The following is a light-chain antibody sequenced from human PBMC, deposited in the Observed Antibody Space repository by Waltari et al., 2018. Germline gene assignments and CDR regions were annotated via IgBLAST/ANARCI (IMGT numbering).Light chain of an antibody. J-gene: IGLJ2*01. CDR2: DVS. V-gene: IGLV2-14*03. CDR3: SSYTSRSTWV. Sequence: QSALTQPASVSGSPGQSITISCTGTSSDVGGYNYVPWYQHHPGKAPKLIIYDVSNRPSGVANRCSGSKSGNTAALTISGLQAEDEADYYCSSYTSRSTWVFGGGTKLTVL. CDR1: SSDVGGYNY.